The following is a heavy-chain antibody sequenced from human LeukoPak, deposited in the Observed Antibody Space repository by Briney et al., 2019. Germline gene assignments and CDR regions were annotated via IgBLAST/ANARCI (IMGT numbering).Heavy chain of an antibody. V-gene: IGHV3-30-3*01. J-gene: IGHJ3*02. CDR2: ISYDGSNK. Sequence: GGSLRLSCAASGFTFSSYAMHWVRQAPGKGLEWVAVISYDGSNKYYADSVKGRFTISRDNSKNTLYLQMNSLRAEDTAVYYCAARDYSIDAFDIWGQGTMVTVSS. CDR3: AARDYSIDAFDI. D-gene: IGHD4-17*01. CDR1: GFTFSSYA.